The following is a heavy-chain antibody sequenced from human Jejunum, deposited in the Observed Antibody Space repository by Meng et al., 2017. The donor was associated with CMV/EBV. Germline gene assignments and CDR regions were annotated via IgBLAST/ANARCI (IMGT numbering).Heavy chain of an antibody. D-gene: IGHD1-26*01. CDR1: CAFRGYA. Sequence: CAFRGYAMSWVRQAPGKGLEWVSGISGSGGSTYFADSVRGRVTIWRDNSKNTLYLEMNSLRAEDTAVYYCAKGRSGTSPTRPYYFDSWGQGTLVTVSS. CDR2: ISGSGGST. V-gene: IGHV3-23*01. CDR3: AKGRSGTSPTRPYYFDS. J-gene: IGHJ4*02.